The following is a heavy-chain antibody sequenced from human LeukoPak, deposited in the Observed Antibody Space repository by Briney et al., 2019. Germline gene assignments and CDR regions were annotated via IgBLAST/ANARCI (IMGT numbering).Heavy chain of an antibody. CDR3: FDFWSGL. D-gene: IGHD3-3*01. CDR2: ISYDGSNK. Sequence: PGGSLRLSCAASGFTFSSYGMHWVRQAPGKGLEWVAVISYDGSNKYYADSVKGRFTISRDNSKNTLYLQMNSLRAEDTVVYYCFDFWSGLWGQGTLVTVSS. CDR1: GFTFSSYG. V-gene: IGHV3-30*03. J-gene: IGHJ4*02.